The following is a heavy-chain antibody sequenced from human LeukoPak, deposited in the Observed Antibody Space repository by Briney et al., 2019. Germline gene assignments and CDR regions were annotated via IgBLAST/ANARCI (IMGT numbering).Heavy chain of an antibody. Sequence: PGGSLRLSCAASGFTFNNYWMTWVRQAPGKGLGWVANIKEDGSETSYVDSVKGRFTISRDNAKNSLFLLMNSLRAEDTAVYYCVPAAMNVWGKGTKVTVSS. V-gene: IGHV3-7*01. CDR1: GFTFNNYW. J-gene: IGHJ6*04. CDR3: VPAAMNV. D-gene: IGHD2-2*01. CDR2: IKEDGSET.